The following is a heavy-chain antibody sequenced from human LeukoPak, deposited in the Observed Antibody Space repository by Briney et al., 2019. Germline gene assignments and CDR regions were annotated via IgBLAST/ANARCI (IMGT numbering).Heavy chain of an antibody. Sequence: GGSLRLSCAASGFTVSSNYMSWVRQAPGKGLEWVSAIYSGGSTYYADSVKGRFTISRDNSKNTLYLQMNSLRAEDTAVYYCASTIDGNYWYFDLWGRGTLVTVSS. CDR3: ASTIDGNYWYFDL. CDR2: IYSGGST. D-gene: IGHD5-24*01. J-gene: IGHJ2*01. CDR1: GFTVSSNY. V-gene: IGHV3-53*01.